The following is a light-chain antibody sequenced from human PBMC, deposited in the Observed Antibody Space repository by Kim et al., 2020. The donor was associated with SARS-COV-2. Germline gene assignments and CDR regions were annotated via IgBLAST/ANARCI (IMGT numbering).Light chain of an antibody. V-gene: IGLV2-11*03. CDR1: SCYVVGSNF. CDR3: SSYAGSYTWV. J-gene: IGLJ3*02. Sequence: SVTLSCTGTSCYVVGSNFVSCYQQHPRKAPKFIIYDVSKRPSGVPDRFSGSKFGNTASLTISGLQAEDEADYYCSSYAGSYTWVFGGGTRLTVL. CDR2: DVS.